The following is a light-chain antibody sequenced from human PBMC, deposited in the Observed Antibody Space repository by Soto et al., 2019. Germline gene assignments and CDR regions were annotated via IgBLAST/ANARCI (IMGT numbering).Light chain of an antibody. CDR2: VNS. J-gene: IGLJ1*01. V-gene: IGLV1-40*01. Sequence: QSVLTQQPSVSGAPGQRVTISCTGSSSNIGAGYDVHWYQQLPGTAPKLLIYVNSNRPSGVPDRFSGSKSGTSASLAITGLQAEDEDDYYCQSYDSSLSGRGVFGTGTKLTVL. CDR3: QSYDSSLSGRGV. CDR1: SSNIGAGYD.